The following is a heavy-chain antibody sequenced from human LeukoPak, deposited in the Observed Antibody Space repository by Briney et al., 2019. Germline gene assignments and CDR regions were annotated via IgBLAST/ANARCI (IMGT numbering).Heavy chain of an antibody. CDR2: INPNSGGT. D-gene: IGHD5-18*01. Sequence: ASVKVSCKASGYTFTSYDINWVRQAPGQGLEWMGWINPNSGGTNYAQKFQGWVTMTRDTSISTAYMELSRLRSDDTAVYYCARVGYSYGGYYYYGMDVWGQGTTVAVSS. CDR1: GYTFTSYD. V-gene: IGHV1-2*04. J-gene: IGHJ6*02. CDR3: ARVGYSYGGYYYYGMDV.